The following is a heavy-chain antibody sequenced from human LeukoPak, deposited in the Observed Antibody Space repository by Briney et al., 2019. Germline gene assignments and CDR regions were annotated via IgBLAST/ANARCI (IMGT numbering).Heavy chain of an antibody. CDR3: AGADWAAGVAFDY. Sequence: ASVKVSCKASGYTFTDYYIHWVRQARGQGLEWMGWINAKSGGTNFAQNFQGRVTMTRDTSFTTAYMELTSLRSDDTAVYYCAGADWAAGVAFDYWGQGTLVTVSS. J-gene: IGHJ4*02. D-gene: IGHD3-9*01. CDR2: INAKSGGT. CDR1: GYTFTDYY. V-gene: IGHV1-2*02.